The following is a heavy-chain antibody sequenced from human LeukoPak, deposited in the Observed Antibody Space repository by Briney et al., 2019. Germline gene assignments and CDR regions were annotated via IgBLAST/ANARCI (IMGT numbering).Heavy chain of an antibody. J-gene: IGHJ4*02. D-gene: IGHD2-2*01. V-gene: IGHV3-72*01. CDR1: GFTFSDHH. CDR2: ARNKDDSYTK. CDR3: ARALLPAALDH. Sequence: PGGSLRLSCAASGFTFSDHHMDWVRQAPGKGLEWVGRARNKDDSYTKEYAATVKGRFTISRDDSKNSLYLQMNSLKSEDTAVYYCARALLPAALDHWGQGILVTVSS.